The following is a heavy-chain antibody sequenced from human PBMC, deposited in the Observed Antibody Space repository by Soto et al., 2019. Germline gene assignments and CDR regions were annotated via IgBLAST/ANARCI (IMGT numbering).Heavy chain of an antibody. CDR2: INPNSGGT. CDR1: GYTFTGYY. Sequence: QVQLVQSGAEVKKPGASVKVSCKASGYTFTGYYMHWVRQAPGQGLEWMGWINPNSGGTNYAQKFQGWVTMTRDTSISTAYMELSRLRSDDTAVYYCARDRGPINPLETGPNYYYYYYGMDVWGQGTTVTVSS. CDR3: ARDRGPINPLETGPNYYYYYYGMDV. J-gene: IGHJ6*02. V-gene: IGHV1-2*04. D-gene: IGHD3-10*01.